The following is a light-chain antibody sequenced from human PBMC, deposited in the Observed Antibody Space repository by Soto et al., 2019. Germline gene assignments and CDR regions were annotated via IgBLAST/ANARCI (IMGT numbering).Light chain of an antibody. CDR2: DVS. V-gene: IGLV2-14*01. J-gene: IGLJ2*01. Sequence: QSVLTQPASVSGSPGQSITISCTGTSSDVGGYNYVSWYQQHPGKAPKLMIYDVSNRPSGVSNRFSGSKSGNTASLTISGLQADVEADYSSSSYKSSSTLVFGGGTNVTVL. CDR1: SSDVGGYNY. CDR3: SSYKSSSTLV.